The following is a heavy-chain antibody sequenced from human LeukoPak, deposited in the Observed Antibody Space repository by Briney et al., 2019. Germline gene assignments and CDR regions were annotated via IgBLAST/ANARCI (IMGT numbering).Heavy chain of an antibody. CDR3: ARDSPIVATINDYYYGMDV. Sequence: SETLSLTCTVSGGSISSGDYYWSWIRQPPGKGLEWIGYIYYSGSTYYNPSLKSRVTISVDTSKNQFSLKLSSVTAADTAVYYCARDSPIVATINDYYYGMDVWGQGTTVTVTS. D-gene: IGHD5-12*01. CDR1: GGSISSGDYY. V-gene: IGHV4-30-4*01. CDR2: IYYSGST. J-gene: IGHJ6*02.